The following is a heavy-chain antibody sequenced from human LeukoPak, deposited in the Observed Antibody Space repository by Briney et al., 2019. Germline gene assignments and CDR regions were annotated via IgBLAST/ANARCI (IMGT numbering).Heavy chain of an antibody. CDR2: IRGSNSRT. D-gene: IGHD6-25*01. J-gene: IGHJ4*02. Sequence: GGCLRLSCAASGFTFSSDAMSWVRQTPGKGLECVSTIRGSNSRTYYADSVKGRYTISRDNSTHTLYLQMNSLRAGDTVVYYCAKSGSRETVDYWGQGTLVTVSS. V-gene: IGHV3-23*01. CDR3: AKSGSRETVDY. CDR1: GFTFSSDA.